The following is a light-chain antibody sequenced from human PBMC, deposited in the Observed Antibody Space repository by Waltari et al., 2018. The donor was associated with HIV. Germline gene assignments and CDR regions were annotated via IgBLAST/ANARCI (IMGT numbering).Light chain of an antibody. Sequence: QSALTQPRSVSGSPGQSVTISCTGTRSDVGGYNSVSWYQHHTGKAPKLMIYHVTNRPSGVPDRFSGSKSGNTASLTISGLQAEDEADYYCCSYAGSYLRVFGGGTKLTVL. CDR1: RSDVGGYNS. V-gene: IGLV2-11*01. J-gene: IGLJ3*02. CDR2: HVT. CDR3: CSYAGSYLRV.